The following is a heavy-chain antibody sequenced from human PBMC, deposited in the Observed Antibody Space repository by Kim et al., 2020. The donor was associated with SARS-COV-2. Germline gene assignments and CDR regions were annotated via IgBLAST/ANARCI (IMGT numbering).Heavy chain of an antibody. CDR1: GFTFSSYG. J-gene: IGHJ3*02. D-gene: IGHD3-10*01. CDR2: IWYDGSNK. CDR3: ARGGSGTNDAFDI. V-gene: IGHV3-33*01. Sequence: GGSLRLSCAASGFTFSSYGMHWVRQAPGKGLEWVAVIWYDGSNKYYVDSVKGRFTISRDNSKNTLYLQMNSLRAEDTAVYYCARGGSGTNDAFDIWGQGTMVTVSS.